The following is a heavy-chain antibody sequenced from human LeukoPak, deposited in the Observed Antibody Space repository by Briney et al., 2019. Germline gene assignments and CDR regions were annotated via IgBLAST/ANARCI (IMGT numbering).Heavy chain of an antibody. J-gene: IGHJ4*02. V-gene: IGHV3-7*03. CDR1: GFTFSNSW. CDR3: AVYNWNSKRDFDY. D-gene: IGHD1-7*01. CDR2: IKEDGSEK. Sequence: PGGSLRLSRAASGFTFSNSWMGWVRQDPGNGLEWVANIKEDGSEKYYMDSVKGRFTISRDNAKNSLFLQMSSLRAEDTAVYYCAVYNWNSKRDFDYWGQGTLVTVSS.